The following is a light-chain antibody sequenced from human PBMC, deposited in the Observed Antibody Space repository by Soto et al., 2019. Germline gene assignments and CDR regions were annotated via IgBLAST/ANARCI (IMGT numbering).Light chain of an antibody. V-gene: IGKV3-20*01. CDR2: GAS. J-gene: IGKJ5*01. CDR1: QSVSSSY. Sequence: EIVLTQSPGTLSLSPGERATLSCRASQSVSSSYLAWYQQKPGQAPRLLIYGASGRATGIPDRFSGSGSGTDFTHTISSLEPEDSAVYYCQQYGSSPPVTFCQGTRLEIK. CDR3: QQYGSSPPVT.